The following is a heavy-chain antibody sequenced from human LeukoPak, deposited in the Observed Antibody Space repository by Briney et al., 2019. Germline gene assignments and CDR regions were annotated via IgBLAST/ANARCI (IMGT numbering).Heavy chain of an antibody. J-gene: IGHJ4*02. D-gene: IGHD5-24*01. Sequence: ASVKVSCKASGYTFTDNYVHWVRQAPGQGLEWMGWVNPRSGATYYAQKFEGWVTMTRDTSISTAYMELRRLKSDDTAAYYCARGGNGYSLWGQGTLVTVSS. CDR3: ARGGNGYSL. CDR2: VNPRSGAT. CDR1: GYTFTDNY. V-gene: IGHV1-2*04.